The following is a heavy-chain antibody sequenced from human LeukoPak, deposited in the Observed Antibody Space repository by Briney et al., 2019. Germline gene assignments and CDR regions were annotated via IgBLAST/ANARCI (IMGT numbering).Heavy chain of an antibody. V-gene: IGHV3-7*03. CDR3: AKDIKVAAAGTDTFDY. CDR1: GFTFSSYW. CDR2: IKQDGSEK. D-gene: IGHD6-13*01. J-gene: IGHJ4*02. Sequence: GGSLRLSCAASGFTFSSYWMSWVRQAPGKGLEWVANIKQDGSEKYYVDSVKGRFTISRDNAKNSLYLQMNSLRAEDTALYYCAKDIKVAAAGTDTFDYWGQGTLVTVSS.